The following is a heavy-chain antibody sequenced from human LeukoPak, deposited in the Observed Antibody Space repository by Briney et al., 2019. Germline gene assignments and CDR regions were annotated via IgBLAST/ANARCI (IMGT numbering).Heavy chain of an antibody. V-gene: IGHV4-59*01. Sequence: SETLSLTCTVSGGSISSFYWTWIRQPPGKGLEWIGYIYYTGTTDYNPSLKSRVTISVDTSKNQFSLKLSSVTAADTAVYYCARGYGRYFDYWGQGTLVTVSS. D-gene: IGHD5-18*01. CDR2: IYYTGTT. CDR3: ARGYGRYFDY. CDR1: GGSISSFY. J-gene: IGHJ4*02.